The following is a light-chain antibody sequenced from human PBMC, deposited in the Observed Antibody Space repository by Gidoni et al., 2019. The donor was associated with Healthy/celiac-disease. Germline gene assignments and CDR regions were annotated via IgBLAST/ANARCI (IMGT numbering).Light chain of an antibody. V-gene: IGKV1-39*01. Sequence: DITVTKSPSSLSASVGDRVTITCRASHSISSYLNWYQQKPGKAPKLMIYAASSLQSGVPSRFSGSGSGTDFTLTISSLQPEDFATYYCQQSYSTPWTFGQGTKVEIK. CDR1: HSISSY. CDR3: QQSYSTPWT. J-gene: IGKJ1*01. CDR2: AAS.